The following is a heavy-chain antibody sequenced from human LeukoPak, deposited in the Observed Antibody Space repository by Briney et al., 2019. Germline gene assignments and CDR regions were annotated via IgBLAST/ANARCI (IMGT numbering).Heavy chain of an antibody. CDR1: GYTFTSYD. V-gene: IGHV1-8*01. J-gene: IGHJ1*01. Sequence: ASVKGSCKASGYTFTSYDINWVRQATGQGLEWMGWMNPNSGNTGYAQKFQGKVTMTRNTSISTAYMELSSLRSEDTAVYYCARSYYDSSGYYSYEYFQHWGQGTLVTVSS. CDR3: ARSYYDSSGYYSYEYFQH. D-gene: IGHD3-22*01. CDR2: MNPNSGNT.